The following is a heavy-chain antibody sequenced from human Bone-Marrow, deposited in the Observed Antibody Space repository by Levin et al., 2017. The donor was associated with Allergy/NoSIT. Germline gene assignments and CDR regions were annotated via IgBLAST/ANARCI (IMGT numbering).Heavy chain of an antibody. J-gene: IGHJ6*02. V-gene: IGHV3-33*01. CDR2: IWYDGKNK. CDR1: GFNFKNEG. Sequence: PGGSLRLSCSASGFNFKNEGMHWVRQAPGKGLEWVAIIWYDGKNKYYGESAKGRFTISRDNSKNTLYLQMNSLTTEDTAVYYCVRDKGHCSETACYGRVGMDVWGQGTTVTVFS. CDR3: VRDKGHCSETACYGRVGMDV. D-gene: IGHD2-15*01.